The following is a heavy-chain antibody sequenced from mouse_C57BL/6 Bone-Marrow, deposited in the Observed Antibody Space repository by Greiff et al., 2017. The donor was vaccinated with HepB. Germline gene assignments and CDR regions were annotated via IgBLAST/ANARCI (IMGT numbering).Heavy chain of an antibody. Sequence: EVQLQQSGAELVRPGASVKLSCTASGFNIKDDYMHWVKQRPEQGLEWIGWIDPENGDTEYASKFQGKATITADTSSNTAYLQLSRLTSEDTAVYYCTVYDVFAYGGQGTLVTVSA. CDR3: TVYDVFAY. CDR1: GFNIKDDY. CDR2: IDPENGDT. D-gene: IGHD2-1*01. V-gene: IGHV14-4*01. J-gene: IGHJ3*01.